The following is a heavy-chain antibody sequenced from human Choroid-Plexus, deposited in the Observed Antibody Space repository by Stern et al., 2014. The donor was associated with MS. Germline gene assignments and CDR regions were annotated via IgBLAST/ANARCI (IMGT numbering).Heavy chain of an antibody. CDR1: GFSFSSFG. J-gene: IGHJ4*02. CDR2: VSYDGST. CDR3: AKDRQCWTCFFDF. D-gene: IGHD1-1*01. V-gene: IGHV3-30*18. Sequence: VQLVESGGGVVQPGRPLRLSCAASGFSFSSFGMHWVRQAPGKGLEWVALVSYDGSTAYEDSVTGRFATSSENTNNQSYVQSKSLRAEDTAVYYCAKDRQCWTCFFDFWGQGSLVTVSS.